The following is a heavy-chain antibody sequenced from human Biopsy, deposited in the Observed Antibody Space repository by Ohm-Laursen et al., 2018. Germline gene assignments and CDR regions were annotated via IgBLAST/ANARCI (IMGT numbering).Heavy chain of an antibody. CDR3: AGATYSSGHKIDS. V-gene: IGHV3-53*01. CDR1: GFVVSGTQ. Sequence: SLRLSCSASGFVVSGTQMSWVRQAPRKGLEWVSVIYSGDSTYYADSVKGRFTISRDESKNTLYLQMNRLRAEDTAVYHCAGATYSSGHKIDSWGQGTLVTVSS. D-gene: IGHD6-25*01. J-gene: IGHJ4*02. CDR2: IYSGDST.